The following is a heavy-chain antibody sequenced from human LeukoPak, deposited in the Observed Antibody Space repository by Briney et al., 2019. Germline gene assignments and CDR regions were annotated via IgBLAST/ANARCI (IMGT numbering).Heavy chain of an antibody. V-gene: IGHV4-39*02. CDR2: IYYSGNS. CDR3: ARDDFVDIAMVRLYH. D-gene: IGHD5-18*01. CDR1: GGSIFSSNYY. J-gene: IGHJ5*02. Sequence: SETLSLTCTVSGGSIFSSNYYWGWIRQPPGKGLEWIGSIYYSGNSYYNPSLKTRVTMSVDTSKDHFSLKLSSVTAADTAIYYCARDDFVDIAMVRLYHWGQGTLVTVSS.